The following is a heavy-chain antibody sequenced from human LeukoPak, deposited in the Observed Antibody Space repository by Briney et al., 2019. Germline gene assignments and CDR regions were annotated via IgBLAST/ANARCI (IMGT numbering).Heavy chain of an antibody. CDR3: ARDQRIAVAGTLNYYYYMDV. Sequence: GGSLRLSCAASGFTFSSYWMSWVRQAPGKGLEWVANIKQDGSEKYYVDSVKGRFTISRDNAENSLYLQMNSLRAEDTAVYYCARDQRIAVAGTLNYYYYMDVWGKGTTVTVSS. CDR1: GFTFSSYW. J-gene: IGHJ6*03. D-gene: IGHD6-19*01. CDR2: IKQDGSEK. V-gene: IGHV3-7*01.